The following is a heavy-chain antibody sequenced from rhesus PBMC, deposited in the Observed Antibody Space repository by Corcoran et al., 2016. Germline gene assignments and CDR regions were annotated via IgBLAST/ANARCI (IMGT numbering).Heavy chain of an antibody. CDR1: GASFNSHW. D-gene: IGHD2-33*01. V-gene: IGHV4-160*01. Sequence: QVQLQESGPGLVKPSEALSLTCDISGASFNSHWWGWIRPPPGEGLEWFGSINGPTSRIAINASLKSRANISRDTSKNQFSRTLNDLTAADTAVYYCEGVPSGDFEYWGQGVLVIVSS. J-gene: IGHJ4*01. CDR2: INGPTSRI. CDR3: EGVPSGDFEY.